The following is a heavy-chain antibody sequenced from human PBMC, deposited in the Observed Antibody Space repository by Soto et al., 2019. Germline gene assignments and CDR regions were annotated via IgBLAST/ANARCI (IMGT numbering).Heavy chain of an antibody. J-gene: IGHJ4*02. CDR1: GFTFNSSA. D-gene: IGHD2-2*01. CDR2: ISYDGIDK. V-gene: IGHV3-30-3*01. Sequence: QVQLVESGGGVVQPGRSLRLSCAASGFTFNSSAMLWVRQAPGTGLEWVAIISYDGIDKYYADSVKGRFTISRDNSKNTLYLQMNSLRAEDTAVFYCARGESAGLVPAALLNYWGQGTLVTVSS. CDR3: ARGESAGLVPAALLNY.